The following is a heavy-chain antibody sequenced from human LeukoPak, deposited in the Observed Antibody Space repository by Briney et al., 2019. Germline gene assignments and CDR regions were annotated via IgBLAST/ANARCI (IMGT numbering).Heavy chain of an antibody. Sequence: SETLSLTCTVSGGSISSYYWSWIRQPPGKGLEWIGYIYYSGTTNYNPSLKSRVTISLDTSKKQFSLKLSSVTAADTAVYYCASWGGDYLFDYWGQGTPVTVSS. CDR1: GGSISSYY. CDR3: ASWGGDYLFDY. V-gene: IGHV4-59*01. D-gene: IGHD4-17*01. J-gene: IGHJ4*02. CDR2: IYYSGTT.